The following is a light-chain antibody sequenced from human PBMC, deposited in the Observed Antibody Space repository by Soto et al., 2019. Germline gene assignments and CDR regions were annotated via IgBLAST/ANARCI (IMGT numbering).Light chain of an antibody. Sequence: DIQMTPSPSSLSASVGDRVTITCRASQSISSYLNWYQQKPGKAPKLLIYAASSLQSGVPSRFSGSGSGTDFTLTISSLQPEDFATYYCQQSYSTPRVTFGPGTKGDIK. CDR2: AAS. CDR3: QQSYSTPRVT. CDR1: QSISSY. V-gene: IGKV1-39*01. J-gene: IGKJ3*01.